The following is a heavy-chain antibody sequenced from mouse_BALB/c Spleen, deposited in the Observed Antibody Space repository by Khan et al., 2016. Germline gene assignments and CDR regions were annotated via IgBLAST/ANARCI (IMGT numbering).Heavy chain of an antibody. CDR2: INTYTGEP. V-gene: IGHV9-3-1*01. D-gene: IGHD1-1*01. Sequence: QIQLVQSGPELKKPGETVKISCKASGYTFTNYGMNWVKQAPGKGLKWMGWINTYTGEPTYADDFKGRFAFSLETSASPAYLQINNLKKEDTATNFCARRHYGSSYDAWFAYWGQGTLVTVSA. CDR3: ARRHYGSSYDAWFAY. J-gene: IGHJ3*01. CDR1: GYTFTNYG.